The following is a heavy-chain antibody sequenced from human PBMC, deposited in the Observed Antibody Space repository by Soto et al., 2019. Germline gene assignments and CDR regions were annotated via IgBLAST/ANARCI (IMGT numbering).Heavy chain of an antibody. CDR1: GGTFSSYA. CDR3: ARKRSTMVRGVTHYYYYGMDV. J-gene: IGHJ6*02. D-gene: IGHD3-10*01. V-gene: IGHV1-69*13. Sequence: SVKVSCKASGGTFSSYAISWVRQAPGQGLEWMGGIIPIFGTANYAQKFQGRVTITADESTSTAYMELSSLRSEDTAVYYCARKRSTMVRGVTHYYYYGMDVWGQGTTVTVSS. CDR2: IIPIFGTA.